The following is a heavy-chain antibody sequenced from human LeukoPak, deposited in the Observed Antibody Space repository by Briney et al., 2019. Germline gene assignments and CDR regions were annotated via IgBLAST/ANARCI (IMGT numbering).Heavy chain of an antibody. CDR1: GYTFTSYG. CDR2: INTYNVNT. V-gene: IGHV1-18*01. J-gene: IGHJ4*02. CDR3: ARDSRRGYSYGYDY. D-gene: IGHD5-18*01. Sequence: ASVKVSCKASGYTFTSYGVSWVRQAPGQGLEWTGWINTYNVNTNYAQKFQGRVTLTTDASTSTAYMELRSLRSDDTAVYYCARDSRRGYSYGYDYWGQGTLVTVSS.